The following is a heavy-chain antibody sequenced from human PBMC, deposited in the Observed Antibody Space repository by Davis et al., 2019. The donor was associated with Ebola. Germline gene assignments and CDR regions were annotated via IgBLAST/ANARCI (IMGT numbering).Heavy chain of an antibody. Sequence: GESLKISCVASGFTFSGSAMHWVRQASGKGLEWVGRIRSKANSYATAYAASVKGRFTISRDDSKSTAYLQMNSLKTEDTAVYYCTMTTVMVDYWGQGTLVTVSS. J-gene: IGHJ4*02. D-gene: IGHD4-17*01. CDR1: GFTFSGSA. CDR3: TMTTVMVDY. CDR2: IRSKANSYAT. V-gene: IGHV3-73*01.